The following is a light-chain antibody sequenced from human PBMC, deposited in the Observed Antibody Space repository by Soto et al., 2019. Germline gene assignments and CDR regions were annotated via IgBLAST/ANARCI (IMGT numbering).Light chain of an antibody. CDR2: DAS. CDR3: QQRSSWPRT. V-gene: IGKV3-11*01. CDR1: QSVSSY. J-gene: IGKJ2*01. Sequence: EIVLTQSPATLSLSPGERATLSCRASQSVSSYLGWYQQKPGQAPRLLIYDASNRATGIPARFSGSGSGTDFTLTISSLEPEDFAAYYCQQRSSWPRTFGQGTKLEI.